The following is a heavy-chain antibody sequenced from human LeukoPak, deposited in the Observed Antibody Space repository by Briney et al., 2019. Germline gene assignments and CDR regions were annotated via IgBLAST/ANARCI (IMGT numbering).Heavy chain of an antibody. CDR2: MNPNSGNT. D-gene: IGHD2-15*01. CDR1: GYTFTSHD. Sequence: GASVKVSCKASGYTFTSHDINWVRRATGQGLEWMGWMNPNSGNTGYAQKFQGRVTMTRNTSISTAYMELSSLRSEDTAVYYCARRRIRDSKVDYWGQGTLVTVSS. V-gene: IGHV1-8*01. J-gene: IGHJ4*02. CDR3: ARRRIRDSKVDY.